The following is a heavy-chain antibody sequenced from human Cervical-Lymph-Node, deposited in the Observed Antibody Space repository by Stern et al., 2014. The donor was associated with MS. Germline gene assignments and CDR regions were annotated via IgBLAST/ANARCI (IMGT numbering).Heavy chain of an antibody. V-gene: IGHV5-51*01. CDR2: IHPGDPDT. CDR3: ARHRAVADDYYYYGMDV. D-gene: IGHD6-19*01. Sequence: VQLVQSGAEVKKPGESLKISCKGSGYSFTSYWIGWVRQMPGKGLEWMGIIHPGDPDTRYSPSFQGQVTISADKSISTAYLQWSSLKASDTAMYYCARHRAVADDYYYYGMDVWGQGTTVTVSS. CDR1: GYSFTSYW. J-gene: IGHJ6*02.